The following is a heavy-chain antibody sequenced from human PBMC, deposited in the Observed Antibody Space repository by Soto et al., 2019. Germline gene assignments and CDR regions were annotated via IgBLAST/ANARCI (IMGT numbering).Heavy chain of an antibody. V-gene: IGHV4-39*01. CDR1: GGSISSSSYY. D-gene: IGHD3-3*01. J-gene: IGHJ5*02. Sequence: KTSETLSLTCTVSGGSISSSSYYWGWIRQPPGKGLEWIGSIYYSGSTYYNPSLKSRVTISVDTSKNQFSLKLSSVTAADTAVYYCARGVEYYDFWSGSENWFDPWGQGTLVTVSS. CDR3: ARGVEYYDFWSGSENWFDP. CDR2: IYYSGST.